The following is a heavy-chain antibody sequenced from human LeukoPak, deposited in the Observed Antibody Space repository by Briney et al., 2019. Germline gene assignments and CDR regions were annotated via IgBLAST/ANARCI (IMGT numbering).Heavy chain of an antibody. CDR3: ARRQPHDY. CDR2: ISPGGGTT. V-gene: IGHV3-23*01. D-gene: IGHD1-1*01. J-gene: IGHJ4*02. Sequence: GGSLRLSCAVSGFALGSEAMSWVRQSPARGLEWVASISPGGGTTYYADYVKGRFTISRDNSKNSLFVQMNSLRAEDTAVYYCARRQPHDYWGQGTLVTVSS. CDR1: GFALGSEA.